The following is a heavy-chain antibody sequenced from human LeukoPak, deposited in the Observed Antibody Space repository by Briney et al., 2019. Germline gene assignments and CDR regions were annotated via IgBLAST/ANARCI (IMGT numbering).Heavy chain of an antibody. Sequence: GGSLRLSCAASGFTVSSYAMTWVRQAPGKGLEWVSTMSGSGDRTYYADSVKGRFTISRDNAKNSLYLQMNSLRAEDTAVYYCAREPPSYYSSSWYGGYYFDYWGQGTLVTVSS. CDR1: GFTVSSYA. CDR3: AREPPSYYSSSWYGGYYFDY. D-gene: IGHD6-13*01. CDR2: MSGSGDRT. V-gene: IGHV3-23*01. J-gene: IGHJ4*02.